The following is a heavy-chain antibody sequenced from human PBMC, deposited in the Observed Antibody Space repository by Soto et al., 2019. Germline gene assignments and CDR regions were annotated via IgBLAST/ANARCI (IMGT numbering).Heavy chain of an antibody. D-gene: IGHD2-2*01. Sequence: SGFTFSIYAMHWFRQAPGKGMEWMAVISYEGSNKYYADSVKGRFTISRDNSKNTLYLQMNSLQTEDTAVYYCITRDADKPRRYFDLWGRGTLVTVSS. CDR2: ISYEGSNK. CDR1: GFTFSIYA. CDR3: ITRDADKPRRYFDL. J-gene: IGHJ2*01. V-gene: IGHV3-30-3*02.